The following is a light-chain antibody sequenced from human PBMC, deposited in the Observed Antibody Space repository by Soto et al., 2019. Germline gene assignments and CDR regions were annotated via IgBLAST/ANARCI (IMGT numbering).Light chain of an antibody. CDR1: QSVSSSY. J-gene: IGKJ1*01. CDR3: QQYGISPSWT. CDR2: GAS. Sequence: TQSPSTLSASVIDIVTLTFLASQSVSSSYLAWYQQKPGQAPRLLIYGASSRATGIPDRFSGSGSGTDFTLTISRLEPEDFAVYYCQQYGISPSWTFGQGTKVDI. V-gene: IGKV3-20*01.